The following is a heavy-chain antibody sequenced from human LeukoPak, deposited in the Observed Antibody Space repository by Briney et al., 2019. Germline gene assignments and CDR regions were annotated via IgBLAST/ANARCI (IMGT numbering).Heavy chain of an antibody. D-gene: IGHD6-13*01. J-gene: IGHJ4*02. CDR1: GFTFSSYA. CDR2: ISGSGGST. V-gene: IGHV3-23*01. Sequence: GGSLRLSCAASGFTFSSYAMSWVRQAPGKGLEWVSAISGSGGSTYYADSVKGRFTISRDNSKNTLYLQMNSLRAEDTAVYYCARGGSSSWYMYYWGQGTLVTVSS. CDR3: ARGGSSSWYMYY.